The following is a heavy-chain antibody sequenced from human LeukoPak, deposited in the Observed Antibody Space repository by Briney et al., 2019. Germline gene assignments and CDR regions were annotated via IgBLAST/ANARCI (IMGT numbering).Heavy chain of an antibody. J-gene: IGHJ4*02. D-gene: IGHD5-18*01. CDR1: GFTFSGYY. Sequence: KAGGSLRLSCAASGFTFSGYYMSWIRQAPGKGLEWVSYISSSGSTIYYADSVKGRFTISRDNAKNSLYLQMNSLRAEDTAVYYCARVRQLWLPLDYWGQGTLVTVSS. V-gene: IGHV3-11*04. CDR3: ARVRQLWLPLDY. CDR2: ISSSGSTI.